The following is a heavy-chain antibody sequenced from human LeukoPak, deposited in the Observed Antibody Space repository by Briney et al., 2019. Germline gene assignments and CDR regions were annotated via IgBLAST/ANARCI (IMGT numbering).Heavy chain of an antibody. CDR1: GGSISSGDYY. J-gene: IGHJ6*02. Sequence: SETLSLTCTVSGGSISSGDYYWSWIRQPPGKGLEWIGYIYYSGSTYYSPSLKSRVTISVDTSKNQFSLKLSSVTAADTAVYYCAREWSVIYYYGMDVWGQGTTVTVSS. V-gene: IGHV4-30-4*01. CDR2: IYYSGST. D-gene: IGHD3-16*02. CDR3: AREWSVIYYYGMDV.